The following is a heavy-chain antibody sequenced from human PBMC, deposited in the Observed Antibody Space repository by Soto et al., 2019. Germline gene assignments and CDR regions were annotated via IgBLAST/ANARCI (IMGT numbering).Heavy chain of an antibody. Sequence: PGGSLRLSCAASGFTFSSYAMSWVRQAPGKGLEWVSAISGSGGSTYYADSVKGRFTISRDNSKNTLYLQMNSLRAEDTAVYYCAKPLEPYGDYVVGYGMDVWGQGTTVTVSS. CDR2: ISGSGGST. CDR3: AKPLEPYGDYVVGYGMDV. D-gene: IGHD4-17*01. V-gene: IGHV3-23*01. J-gene: IGHJ6*02. CDR1: GFTFSSYA.